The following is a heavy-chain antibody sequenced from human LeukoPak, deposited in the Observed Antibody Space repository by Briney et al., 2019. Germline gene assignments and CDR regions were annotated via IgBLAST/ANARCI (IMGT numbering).Heavy chain of an antibody. CDR2: ISSDGGST. D-gene: IGHD5-18*01. V-gene: IGHV3-64*01. J-gene: IGHJ6*03. CDR3: ARDGRGYSYGRPPTYYFYYYMDV. Sequence: QPGGSLRLSCAASGFTFSSYAMHWVRQAPGKGLEYVSSISSDGGSTYCANSVNGRFTISRDNAKNTLYLQMGSLRAEDMALYYCARDGRGYSYGRPPTYYFYYYMDVWGKGTTVTVSS. CDR1: GFTFSSYA.